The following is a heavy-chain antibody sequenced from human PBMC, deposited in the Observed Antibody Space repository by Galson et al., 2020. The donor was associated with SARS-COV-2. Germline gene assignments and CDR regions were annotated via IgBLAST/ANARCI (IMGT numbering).Heavy chain of an antibody. CDR3: ARRGSYYDFDS. Sequence: SQTLSLTCTVSDYSIRSGYYWGWIRQPPGKGLEWIGNIYYSGNTYYNPSLKSRVTISVDTSKNQFSLNLSSVTAADTAVYYCARRGSYYDFDSWGQGTLVIVSS. CDR1: DYSIRSGYY. V-gene: IGHV4-38-2*02. CDR2: IYYSGNT. D-gene: IGHD1-26*01. J-gene: IGHJ4*02.